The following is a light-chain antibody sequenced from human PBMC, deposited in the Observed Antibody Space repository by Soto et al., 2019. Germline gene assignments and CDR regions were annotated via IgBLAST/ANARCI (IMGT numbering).Light chain of an antibody. Sequence: EIVMTQSPATLSVSPGERATLSCRASQSVSSNLAWYQQKPGQAPRLLIYGTSTRATGVPARFSGSGSGTEFTLTISNLQSEDFAVYYCQQYNDWPPLTFGGGTKGDIK. CDR2: GTS. J-gene: IGKJ4*01. CDR1: QSVSSN. V-gene: IGKV3-15*01. CDR3: QQYNDWPPLT.